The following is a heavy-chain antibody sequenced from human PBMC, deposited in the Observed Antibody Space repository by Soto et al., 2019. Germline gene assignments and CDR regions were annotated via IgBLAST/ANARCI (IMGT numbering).Heavy chain of an antibody. CDR3: AIRDVDTAQGPNDY. Sequence: ASVKVSCKASGGTFSSYAISWVRQAPGQGLEWMGGNIPIFGTANYAQKFQGRVTITADESTSTAYMELSSLRSEDTAVYYCAIRDVDTAQGPNDYWGQGTLVTVSS. J-gene: IGHJ4*02. D-gene: IGHD5-18*01. V-gene: IGHV1-69*13. CDR2: NIPIFGTA. CDR1: GGTFSSYA.